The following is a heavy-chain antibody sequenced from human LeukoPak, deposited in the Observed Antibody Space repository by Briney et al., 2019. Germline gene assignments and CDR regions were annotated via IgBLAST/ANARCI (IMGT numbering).Heavy chain of an antibody. Sequence: GGSLRLSCAASGFTFSSYGMHWVRQAPGKGLEWVAVISYDGSNKYYADSVKGRFTTSRDNSKNTLYLQMNSLRVEDTSVYYCARDRHHYGSGILLPFSYWGQGTLVTVSS. J-gene: IGHJ4*02. V-gene: IGHV3-30*03. CDR3: ARDRHHYGSGILLPFSY. CDR2: ISYDGSNK. CDR1: GFTFSSYG. D-gene: IGHD3-10*01.